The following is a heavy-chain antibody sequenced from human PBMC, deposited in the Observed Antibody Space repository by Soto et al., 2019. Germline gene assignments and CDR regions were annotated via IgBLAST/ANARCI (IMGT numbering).Heavy chain of an antibody. Sequence: QVQLVQSGAEVKKPGSSVKVSCKASGGTFSSYAISWVRQAPGQGLEWMGGIIPIFGTANYAQKFQGRVTITADESTSTAYMELSSLRSEDTAVYYCARDSGYCSGGSCYSSAFDIWGQGTMVTVS. V-gene: IGHV1-69*01. CDR3: ARDSGYCSGGSCYSSAFDI. CDR1: GGTFSSYA. D-gene: IGHD2-15*01. J-gene: IGHJ3*02. CDR2: IIPIFGTA.